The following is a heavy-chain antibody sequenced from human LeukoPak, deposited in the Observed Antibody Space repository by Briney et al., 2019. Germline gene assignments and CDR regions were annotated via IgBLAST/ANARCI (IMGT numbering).Heavy chain of an antibody. CDR3: ASGSSYDSSGRGFDY. D-gene: IGHD3-22*01. J-gene: IGHJ4*02. CDR2: IYHSGST. CDR1: GGSISSSNW. Sequence: SGTLSLTCAVSGGSISSSNWWSWVRQPPGKGLEWIGEIYHSGSTNYNPSLKSRVTISVDKSKNQFSLKLSSVTAADTAVYYCASGSSYDSSGRGFDYWGQGTLVTVSS. V-gene: IGHV4-4*02.